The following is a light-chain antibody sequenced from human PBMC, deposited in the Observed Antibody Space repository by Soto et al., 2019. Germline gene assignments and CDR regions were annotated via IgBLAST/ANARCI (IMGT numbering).Light chain of an antibody. J-gene: IGLJ3*02. CDR3: QTWSTGIRV. Sequence: QLVLTQSPSASASLGASVKLTCTLSSGHSSYAIAWHQQQPEKGPRYLMKLNSDGSHSKGDGIPYRFSGSSSGAERYLSISSLQSEDEADYYCQTWSTGIRVFGGGTQLTVL. V-gene: IGLV4-69*02. CDR1: SGHSSYA. CDR2: LNSDGSH.